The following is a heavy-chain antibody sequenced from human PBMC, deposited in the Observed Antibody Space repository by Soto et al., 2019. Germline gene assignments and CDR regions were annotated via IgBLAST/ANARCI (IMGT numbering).Heavy chain of an antibody. J-gene: IGHJ6*02. CDR2: ISSSSSYI. CDR3: ARGSVVVPADYYYYGMDV. V-gene: IGHV3-21*01. D-gene: IGHD2-2*01. CDR1: GFTFSSYS. Sequence: PGGSLRLSCAASGFTFSSYSMNWVRQAPGKGLEWVSSISSSSSYIYYADSVKGRFTISRDNAKNSLYLQMNSLRAEDTAVYYCARGSVVVPADYYYYGMDVWGQGTTVTSP.